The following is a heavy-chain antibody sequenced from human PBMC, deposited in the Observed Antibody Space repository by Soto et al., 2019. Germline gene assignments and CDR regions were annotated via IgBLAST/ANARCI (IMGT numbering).Heavy chain of an antibody. CDR2: IYYSGST. CDR3: ARDFGSSWSYDILTATGGFDP. V-gene: IGHV4-59*01. D-gene: IGHD3-9*01. Sequence: QVQLQESGPGLVKPSETLSLTCTVSGGSISSYYWSWIRQPPGKGLEWIGYIYYSGSTNYNPSLKSRVTISVDTSKNQFSLKLSSVTAADTAVYYCARDFGSSWSYDILTATGGFDPWGQGTLVTVSS. CDR1: GGSISSYY. J-gene: IGHJ5*02.